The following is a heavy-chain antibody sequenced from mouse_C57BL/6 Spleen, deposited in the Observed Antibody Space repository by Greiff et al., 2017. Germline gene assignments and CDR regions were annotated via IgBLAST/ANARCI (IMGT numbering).Heavy chain of an antibody. CDR1: GYAFTNYL. V-gene: IGHV1-54*01. CDR2: INPGGGGT. D-gene: IGHD4-1*01. CDR3: ARELGSWFAY. Sequence: VKLQQSGAELVRPGTSVKVSCKASGYAFTNYLIEWVKQRPGQGLEWIGVINPGGGGTNYNEKFKGKETLTADKSTSTAYMQLSSLTSEDSAVYFCARELGSWFAYWGQGTLLTVSA. J-gene: IGHJ3*01.